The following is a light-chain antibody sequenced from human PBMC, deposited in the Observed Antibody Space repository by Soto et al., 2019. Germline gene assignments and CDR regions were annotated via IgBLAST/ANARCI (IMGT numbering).Light chain of an antibody. Sequence: QSALTQPASMSGSPGQSITISCTGTSSDVGNYNLVSWYQQHPGKAPKLMIYEGTKRPSGVSNRFSGSKSGNTASLTISGLQAEDEADYYCCSYAGSSTFVIFGGGTKVTVL. V-gene: IGLV2-23*03. CDR2: EGT. CDR1: SSDVGNYNL. CDR3: CSYAGSSTFVI. J-gene: IGLJ2*01.